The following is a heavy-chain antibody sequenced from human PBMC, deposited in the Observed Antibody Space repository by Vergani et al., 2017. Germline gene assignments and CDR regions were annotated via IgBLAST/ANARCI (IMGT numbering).Heavy chain of an antibody. Sequence: QITLKESGPTLVKPTQTLTLTCTFSGFSLKTRGVSVAWIRQPPGKALDWLALLYWNDDQHYSPSLNNRVTITKDTSKNQVVLTMTNMDYVDTGTCYCLYRKTVCGTTGCLYPFYYYLYMYVLGKGNTGTVS. CDR2: LYWNDDQ. CDR1: GFSLKTRGVS. J-gene: IGHJ6*03. CDR3: LYRKTVCGTTGCLYPFYYYLYMYV. V-gene: IGHV2-5*04. D-gene: IGHD1-7*01.